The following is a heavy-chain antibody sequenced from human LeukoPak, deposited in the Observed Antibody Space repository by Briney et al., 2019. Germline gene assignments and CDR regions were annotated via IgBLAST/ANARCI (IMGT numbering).Heavy chain of an antibody. Sequence: GGSLTLSCTASGFTFNTFEMNWVRQAPGKGLEWVSYISSSGASIHYADSVKGRFTISRDNAKNSLYLQMNSLRVEDTTVYFCGRGGEFVYLWNVFIFWGKGTGVTSLQ. V-gene: IGHV3-48*03. D-gene: IGHD3-16*01. J-gene: IGHJ3*01. CDR2: ISSSGASI. CDR1: GFTFNTFE. CDR3: GRGGEFVYLWNVFIF.